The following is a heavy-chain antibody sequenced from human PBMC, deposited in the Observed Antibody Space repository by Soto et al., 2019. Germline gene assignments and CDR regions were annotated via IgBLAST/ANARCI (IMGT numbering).Heavy chain of an antibody. CDR1: VFTFISYS. J-gene: IGHJ6*02. Sequence: GWSLRLSCASSVFTFISYSMNWVRQAPGKGLEWVSSISSSSSYIYYADSVKGRFTISRDNAKNSLYLQMNSLRAEDTAVYYCARQIAAAGFGMDVWGQGTTVTVSS. CDR3: ARQIAAAGFGMDV. V-gene: IGHV3-21*01. CDR2: ISSSSSYI. D-gene: IGHD6-13*01.